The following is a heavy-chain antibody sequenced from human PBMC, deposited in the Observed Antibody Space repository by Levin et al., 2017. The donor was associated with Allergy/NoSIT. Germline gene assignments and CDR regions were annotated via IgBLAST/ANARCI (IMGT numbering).Heavy chain of an antibody. J-gene: IGHJ2*01. CDR1: GYSFTSYW. V-gene: IGHV5-51*01. CDR2: IYPGDSDT. Sequence: GASVKVSCKGSGYSFTSYWIGWVRQMPGKGLEWMGIIYPGDSDTRYSPSFQGQVTISADKSISTAYLQWSSLKASDIAMYYCARHRGKGSWYFDLWGRGTLVTVSS. D-gene: IGHD1-14*01. CDR3: ARHRGKGSWYFDL.